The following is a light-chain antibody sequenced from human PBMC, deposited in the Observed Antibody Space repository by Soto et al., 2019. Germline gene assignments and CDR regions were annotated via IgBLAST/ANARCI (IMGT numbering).Light chain of an antibody. CDR2: EVS. J-gene: IGLJ1*01. CDR3: SSYTRIITLYV. CDR1: SSDVGGYNY. Sequence: QSVLTQPASVSGSPGQSITISCTGTSSDVGGYNYVSWYQQHPGKAPKLMIYEVSNRPSGVSNRFSGSKSGNTASLTISGLQADDEADYYCSSYTRIITLYVPGSGTKVT. V-gene: IGLV2-14*01.